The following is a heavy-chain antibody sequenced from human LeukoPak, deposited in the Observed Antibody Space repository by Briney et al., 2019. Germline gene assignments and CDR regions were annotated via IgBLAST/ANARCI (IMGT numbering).Heavy chain of an antibody. CDR3: ARDQKDSYYGGDCYSGYFDY. J-gene: IGHJ4*02. CDR1: GFTFSSYA. CDR2: ISYDGSNK. D-gene: IGHD2-21*02. Sequence: GGSLRLSCAASGFTFSSYAMHWVRQAPGKGLEWVAVISYDGSNKYYADSVKGRFTISRDNSKNTLYLQMNSLRAEDTAVYYCARDQKDSYYGGDCYSGYFDYWGQGTLVTVSS. V-gene: IGHV3-30*04.